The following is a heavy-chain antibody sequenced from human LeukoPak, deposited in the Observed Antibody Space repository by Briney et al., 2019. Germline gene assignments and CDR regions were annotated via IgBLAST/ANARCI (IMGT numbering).Heavy chain of an antibody. J-gene: IGHJ6*03. CDR1: GFTFSSYA. CDR3: AKGNDFWSGYHYYYYMDV. D-gene: IGHD3-3*01. CDR2: ISGSGGST. Sequence: GGSLRLPCAASGFTFSSYAMSWVRQAPGKGLEWVSAISGSGGSTYYADSVKGRFTISRDNSKNTLYLQMNSLRAEDTAVYYCAKGNDFWSGYHYYYYMDVWGKGTTVTVSS. V-gene: IGHV3-23*01.